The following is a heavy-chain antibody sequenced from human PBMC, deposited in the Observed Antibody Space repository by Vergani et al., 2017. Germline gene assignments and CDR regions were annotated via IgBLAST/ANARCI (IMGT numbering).Heavy chain of an antibody. CDR2: INPSGGST. CDR1: GYTFTSYY. J-gene: IGHJ4*02. D-gene: IGHD6-13*01. Sequence: QVQLVQSGAEVKKPGASVKVSCKASGYTFTSYYMHWVRQAPGQGLEWMGIINPSGGSTSYAQKFQGRVTMTRDTSTSTVYMELSSLRSEDTAVYYCARGYARKGAAAGPLFGYFDYWGQGTLVTVSS. CDR3: ARGYARKGAAAGPLFGYFDY. V-gene: IGHV1-46*01.